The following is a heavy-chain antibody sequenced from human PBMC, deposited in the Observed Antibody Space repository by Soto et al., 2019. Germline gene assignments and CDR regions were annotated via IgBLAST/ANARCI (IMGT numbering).Heavy chain of an antibody. V-gene: IGHV4-59*01. D-gene: IGHD4-17*01. CDR3: ARDTRYGVLDY. Sequence: SETLSLTCTVSGGSISSYYWSWIRQPPGKGLEWIGYIYYSGDTNYNPSLKSRVTIPVDTSKNQFSLSLSSLTAADTAVYYCARDTRYGVLDYWGQGTLVTVSS. CDR1: GGSISSYY. CDR2: IYYSGDT. J-gene: IGHJ4*02.